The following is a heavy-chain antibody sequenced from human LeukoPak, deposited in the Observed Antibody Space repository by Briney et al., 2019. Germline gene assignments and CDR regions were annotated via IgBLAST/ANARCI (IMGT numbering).Heavy chain of an antibody. CDR2: FDPEDGET. J-gene: IGHJ6*03. V-gene: IGHV1-24*01. D-gene: IGHD2-15*01. Sequence: GASVKVSCKVSGYTLTELSMHWVRQAPGKGLEWMGGFDPEDGETIYAQKFQGRVTVTEDTSTDTAYMELSSLRSDDTAVYYCARVWREGGRQVVAATYYYYYYTDVWGKGTTVTVSS. CDR3: ARVWREGGRQVVAATYYYYYYTDV. CDR1: GYTLTELS.